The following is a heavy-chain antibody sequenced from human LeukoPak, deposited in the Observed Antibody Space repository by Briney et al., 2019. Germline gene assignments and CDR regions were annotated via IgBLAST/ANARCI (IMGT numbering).Heavy chain of an antibody. D-gene: IGHD3-10*01. CDR2: FDPEDGET. V-gene: IGHV1-24*01. Sequence: GASVKVSCKVSGYTLTELSMHWVRQAPGKGLEWMGGFDPEDGETIYAQKFQGRVTMTEDTSTDTAYMELSSLRSEDTAVYYCATSPLARDYFFAFDIWGQGTMVTVSS. CDR3: ATSPLARDYFFAFDI. J-gene: IGHJ3*02. CDR1: GYTLTELS.